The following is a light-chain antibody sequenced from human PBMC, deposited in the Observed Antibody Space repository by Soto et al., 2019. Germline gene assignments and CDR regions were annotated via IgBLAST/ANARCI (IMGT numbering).Light chain of an antibody. V-gene: IGKV2-28*01. J-gene: IGKJ2*02. CDR1: QSLLHTNGYTY. Sequence: DIVMTQSPLSLPVTPGEPASISCRSGQSLLHTNGYTYLDWYLQKPGQSPQLLIYLGSTRASGVPDRFSGSGSGTDVTLKISRVEAEDVGVYYCMQALQTPWTFGQGTKLEIK. CDR3: MQALQTPWT. CDR2: LGS.